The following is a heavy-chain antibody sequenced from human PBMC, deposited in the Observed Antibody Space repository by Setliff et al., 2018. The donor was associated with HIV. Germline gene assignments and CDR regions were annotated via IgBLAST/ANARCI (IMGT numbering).Heavy chain of an antibody. CDR2: IHYSGST. CDR3: ARGNPDYDILTGFWSHSFDY. V-gene: IGHV4-59*11. Sequence: PSETLSLTCTVSGGSISSHYWNWIRQPPGKGLEWLGYIHYSGSTNFNPSLKGRVTISLDSSKNQFSLKLNSVTAADTAIYYCARGNPDYDILTGFWSHSFDYWGRGTLVTVSS. D-gene: IGHD3-9*01. J-gene: IGHJ4*02. CDR1: GGSISSHY.